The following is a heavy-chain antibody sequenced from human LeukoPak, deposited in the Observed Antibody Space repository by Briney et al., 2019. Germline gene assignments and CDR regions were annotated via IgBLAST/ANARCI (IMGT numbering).Heavy chain of an antibody. V-gene: IGHV1-18*01. J-gene: IGHJ4*02. CDR2: ISAYNGNT. Sequence: ASVKLSCKASGYTFTSYGISWVRKAPGQGLEWMGWISAYNGNTNYAQKLQGRVTMTTDTSTSTAYMELRSLRSDDTAVYYCARVIGYGDYGCFDYWGQGTLVTVSS. CDR3: ARVIGYGDYGCFDY. CDR1: GYTFTSYG. D-gene: IGHD4-17*01.